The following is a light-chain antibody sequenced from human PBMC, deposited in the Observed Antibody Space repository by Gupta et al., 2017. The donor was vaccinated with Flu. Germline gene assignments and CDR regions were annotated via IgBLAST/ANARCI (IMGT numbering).Light chain of an antibody. J-gene: IGKJ1*01. CDR2: AAS. CDR1: QSISSY. Sequence: PTSLSASVGDRVTITCRASQSISSYLNWYQQKPGKAPKLLIYAASSLQSGVPSRFSGSGSGTDFTLTISSLQPEDFATYYCQQSYSTPTTFGQGTKVEIK. V-gene: IGKV1-39*01. CDR3: QQSYSTPTT.